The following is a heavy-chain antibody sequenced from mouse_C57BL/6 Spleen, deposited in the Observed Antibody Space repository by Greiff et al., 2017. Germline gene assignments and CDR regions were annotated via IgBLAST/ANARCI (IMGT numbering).Heavy chain of an antibody. CDR1: GYTFTSYT. CDR2: INPSSGYT. D-gene: IGHD2-3*01. V-gene: IGHV1-4*01. J-gene: IGHJ2*01. CDR3: ARLGDGYYGY. Sequence: QVHVKQSGAELARPGASVKMSCKASGYTFTSYTMHWVKQRPGQGLEWIGYINPSSGYTKYNQKFKDKATLTADKSSSTAYMQLSSLTSEDSAVYYCARLGDGYYGYWGQGTTLTVSS.